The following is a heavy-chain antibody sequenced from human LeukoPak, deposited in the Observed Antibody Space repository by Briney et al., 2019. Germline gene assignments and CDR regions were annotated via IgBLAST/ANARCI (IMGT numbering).Heavy chain of an antibody. J-gene: IGHJ4*02. CDR2: INPNSGGT. D-gene: IGHD3-3*01. CDR1: GYTFTGYY. Sequence: GASMKLSCKASGYTFTGYYMHWVRQAPGQGLEWIGWINPNSGGTNYAQKFQGRVTMTRDTSISTAYMELSRLRSDDTAVYYCARGVTNYDFWSGPKIDFDYWGQGTLVTVSS. V-gene: IGHV1-2*02. CDR3: ARGVTNYDFWSGPKIDFDY.